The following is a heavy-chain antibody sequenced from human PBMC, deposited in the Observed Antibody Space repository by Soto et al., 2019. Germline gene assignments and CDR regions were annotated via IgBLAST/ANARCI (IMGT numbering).Heavy chain of an antibody. V-gene: IGHV1-2*04. CDR3: ARGLPAAIQEGDYYYGMDV. D-gene: IGHD2-2*02. CDR2: INPSSGGT. Sequence: AAVKVSCKASGYTFTGYYMHWVRQAPGQGLEWMGWINPSSGGTNYAQKFQGWVTMTRDTSISTAYMELSRLRSDDTAVYYCARGLPAAIQEGDYYYGMDVWGQGTTVTVSS. CDR1: GYTFTGYY. J-gene: IGHJ6*02.